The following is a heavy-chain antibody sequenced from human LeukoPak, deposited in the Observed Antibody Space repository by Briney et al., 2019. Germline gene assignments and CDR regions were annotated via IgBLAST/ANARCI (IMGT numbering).Heavy chain of an antibody. CDR3: AGEDYFDSSGYASWRFDI. CDR2: IYYSGNT. D-gene: IGHD3-22*01. J-gene: IGHJ3*02. CDR1: AGSISDYY. V-gene: IGHV4-59*01. Sequence: SETLSLTCTVSAGSISDYYWTWIRQPPGKGLEWIGHIYYSGNTIYNPSLKSRVTISVDTSKNQFSLKLTSVTTADTAVYYCAGEDYFDSSGYASWRFDIWGQGTRVTVFS.